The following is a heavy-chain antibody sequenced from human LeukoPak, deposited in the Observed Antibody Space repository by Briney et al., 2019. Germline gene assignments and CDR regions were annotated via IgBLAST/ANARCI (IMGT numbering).Heavy chain of an antibody. CDR1: GVSISTYH. D-gene: IGHD5-18*01. CDR2: IHSSGST. V-gene: IGHV4-4*07. CDR3: ARDGLYSNGYSYFDF. Sequence: PSETLSLTCTVSGVSISTYHWSWIRPPAGKGLEWIGRIHSSGSTNYDPSLKSRVTMSIDTSKNQFSLKVTSVTAADTAVYYCARDGLYSNGYSYFDFRGQGTLATVSS. J-gene: IGHJ4*02.